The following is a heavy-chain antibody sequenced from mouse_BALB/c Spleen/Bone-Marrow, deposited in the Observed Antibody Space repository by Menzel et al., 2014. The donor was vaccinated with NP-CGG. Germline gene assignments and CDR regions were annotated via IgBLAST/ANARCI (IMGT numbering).Heavy chain of an antibody. CDR3: ARAAYYRDDEGAGADY. CDR2: INPSSGYT. V-gene: IGHV1-4*01. CDR1: GYAFPSYT. Sequence: QLLLSVAVLARPGSSAKISCKPSGYAFPSYTMHWVKQRPGQGLEWIGYINPSSGYTNYNQKFKDKATLTADKSSSTAYMQLSSLTSEDSAVYDCARAAYYRDDEGAGADYRGQGILGNVAA. J-gene: IGHJ3*01. D-gene: IGHD2-14*01.